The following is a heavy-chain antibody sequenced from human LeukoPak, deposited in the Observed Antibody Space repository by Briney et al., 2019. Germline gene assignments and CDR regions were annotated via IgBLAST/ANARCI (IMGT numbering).Heavy chain of an antibody. J-gene: IGHJ4*02. CDR3: AKDPGGAVAGKCCSDY. Sequence: GGSLRLSCEASGFTFSSYAMSWVRQAPGKGLEWVSAISGSGGSTYYADSVKGRFTISRDNSKNTLYLQMNSLRAEDTAVYYCAKDPGGAVAGKCCSDYWGQGTLVTVSS. D-gene: IGHD6-19*01. CDR2: ISGSGGST. V-gene: IGHV3-23*01. CDR1: GFTFSSYA.